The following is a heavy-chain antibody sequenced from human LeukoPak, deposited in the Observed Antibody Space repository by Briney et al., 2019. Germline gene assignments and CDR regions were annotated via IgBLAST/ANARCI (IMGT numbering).Heavy chain of an antibody. CDR2: ISAYNGNT. J-gene: IGHJ6*02. Sequence: ASVTVSCKASGYTFTSYGIRWVRQAPGQGLEWMGWISAYNGNTNYAQKLQGRVTMTTDTSTSTAYMELRSLRSDDTSVYYCAADRLAYCGGDCYSPYYYYGMDVWGQGTTVTVSS. CDR1: GYTFTSYG. D-gene: IGHD2-21*02. V-gene: IGHV1-18*01. CDR3: AADRLAYCGGDCYSPYYYYGMDV.